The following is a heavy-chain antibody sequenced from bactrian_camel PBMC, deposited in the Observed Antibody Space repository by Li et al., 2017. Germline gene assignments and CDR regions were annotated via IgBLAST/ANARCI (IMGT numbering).Heavy chain of an antibody. CDR2: ITSGDRP. Sequence: HVQLVESGGGSVQPGGSLTLSCTHSGYSSSRGSMGWFRQYPGKKREGIAAITSGDRPLYANSVKGQFTVSRDNAKSTVYLQMNRLKSEDTALYYCATRLSDCAYYTSDGCYSHRGQGTQVTVS. V-gene: IGHV3S53*01. CDR1: GYSSSRGS. D-gene: IGHD2*01. J-gene: IGHJ4*01.